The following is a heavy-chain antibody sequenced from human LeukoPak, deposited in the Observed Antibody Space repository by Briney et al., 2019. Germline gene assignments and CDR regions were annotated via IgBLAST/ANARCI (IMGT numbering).Heavy chain of an antibody. CDR3: ARADLGYYDSSGYYTPRWFDY. J-gene: IGHJ4*02. Sequence: GGSLRLSCAASGFTFSSYGIHWVRQAPGKGLEWVAFIRYDGSNKYYPGSVKGRFTISRDNSKNTLYLQMNSLRAEDTAVYYCARADLGYYDSSGYYTPRWFDYWGQGTLVTVSS. CDR2: IRYDGSNK. V-gene: IGHV3-30*02. CDR1: GFTFSSYG. D-gene: IGHD3-22*01.